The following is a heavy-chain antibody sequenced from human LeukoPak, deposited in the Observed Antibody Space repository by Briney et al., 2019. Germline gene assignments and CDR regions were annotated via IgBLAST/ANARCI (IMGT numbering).Heavy chain of an antibody. CDR3: AKDRSIYDYVWGSYLDY. CDR2: ISSSSSYT. V-gene: IGHV3-11*06. J-gene: IGHJ4*02. D-gene: IGHD3-16*01. CDR1: GFTFSDYY. Sequence: GGSLRLSCAASGFTFSDYYMSWIRQAPGKGLEWVSYISSSSSYTNYADSVKGRFTISRDNSKNTLYLQMNSLRAEDTAVYYCAKDRSIYDYVWGSYLDYWGQGTLVTVSS.